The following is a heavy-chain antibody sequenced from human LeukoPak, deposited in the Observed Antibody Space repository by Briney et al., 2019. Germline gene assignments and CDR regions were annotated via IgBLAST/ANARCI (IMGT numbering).Heavy chain of an antibody. CDR2: IWYDGSNK. V-gene: IGHV3-33*01. CDR1: GFTFSSYG. CDR3: ARDRRASSGWSTFDY. D-gene: IGHD6-19*01. Sequence: GGSLRLSCAASGFTFSSYGMHWVRQAPGKGLEWVAVIWYDGSNKYYTDSVKGRFTISRDNSKNTLYLQMNSLRAEDTAVYYCARDRRASSGWSTFDYWGQGTLVTVSS. J-gene: IGHJ4*02.